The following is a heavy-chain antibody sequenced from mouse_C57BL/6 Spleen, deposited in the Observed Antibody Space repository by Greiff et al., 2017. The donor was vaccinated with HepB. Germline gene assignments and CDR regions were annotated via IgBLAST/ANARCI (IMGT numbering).Heavy chain of an antibody. CDR3: ARGYGSSYGTRRYYFDY. D-gene: IGHD1-1*01. CDR1: GYTFTDYY. CDR2: INPNNGGT. J-gene: IGHJ2*01. Sequence: EVQLQQSGPELVKPGASVKISCKASGYTFTDYYMNWVKQSHGKSLEWIGDINPNNGGTSYNQKFKGKATLTVDKSSSTAYMELRSLTSEDSAVYYCARGYGSSYGTRRYYFDYWGQGTTLTVSS. V-gene: IGHV1-26*01.